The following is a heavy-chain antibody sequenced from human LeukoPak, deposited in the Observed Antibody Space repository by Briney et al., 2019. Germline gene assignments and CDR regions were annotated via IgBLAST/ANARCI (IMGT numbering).Heavy chain of an antibody. CDR2: INPNSGGT. Sequence: ASVNVSCKASGYTFTGHYIHWVRQAPGQGLEGMGFINPNSGGTNYAQKFQGRVTMTRDTSITTAYMELRRVTSDDTAVYYCARVGHTSGWDFDYWGQGTLVTVSS. V-gene: IGHV1-2*02. CDR3: ARVGHTSGWDFDY. J-gene: IGHJ4*02. CDR1: GYTFTGHY. D-gene: IGHD6-19*01.